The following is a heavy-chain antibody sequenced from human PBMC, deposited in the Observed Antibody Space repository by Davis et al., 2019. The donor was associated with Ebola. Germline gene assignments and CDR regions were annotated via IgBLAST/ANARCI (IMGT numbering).Heavy chain of an antibody. CDR2: IDPSDSYT. J-gene: IGHJ5*02. CDR1: GYSFTSYW. V-gene: IGHV5-10-1*01. CDR3: ARSGSGIAALFDP. D-gene: IGHD6-13*01. Sequence: GESLKISCKGSGYSFTSYWIGWVRQMPGKGLEWMGRIDPSDSYTNYSPSFQGHVTISADKSISTAYLQWSSLKASDTAMYYCARSGSGIAALFDPWGQGTLVTVSS.